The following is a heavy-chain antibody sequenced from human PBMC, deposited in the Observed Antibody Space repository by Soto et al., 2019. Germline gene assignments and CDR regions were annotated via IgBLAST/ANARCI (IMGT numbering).Heavy chain of an antibody. Sequence: GGSLRLSCAASGFTFSSYAMSWVRHAPGKGLEWVSAISGSGGSTYYADSVKGRFTISRDNSKNTLYLQMNSLRAEDTAVYYCAKDVRRCLVVPAAIYPPKTPAVEFDYWGQGTLVTVSS. CDR1: GFTFSSYA. CDR2: ISGSGGST. CDR3: AKDVRRCLVVPAAIYPPKTPAVEFDY. D-gene: IGHD2-2*01. V-gene: IGHV3-23*01. J-gene: IGHJ4*02.